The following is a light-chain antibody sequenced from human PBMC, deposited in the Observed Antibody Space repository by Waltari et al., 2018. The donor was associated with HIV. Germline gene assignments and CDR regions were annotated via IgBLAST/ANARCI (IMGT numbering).Light chain of an antibody. Sequence: QSALTQAASVSGSPGQSITISCTGSSSDIGAYNYVSWYQHHPDKVPKLVIYEVSNRPSGISNRFSGSKSGNTASLTISGLQADDEASYYCSSYTASSTLDVVFGGGTRLTVL. CDR3: SSYTASSTLDVV. CDR1: SSDIGAYNY. V-gene: IGLV2-14*01. J-gene: IGLJ2*01. CDR2: EVS.